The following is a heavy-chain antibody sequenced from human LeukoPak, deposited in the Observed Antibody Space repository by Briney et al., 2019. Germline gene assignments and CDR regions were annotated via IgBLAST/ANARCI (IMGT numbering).Heavy chain of an antibody. CDR1: GYTFTNYA. CDR3: ARGIGASSGWYVIDS. J-gene: IGHJ4*02. Sequence: ASVKVSCKASGYTFTNYAVHWVRQAPGQRLEWMGWINAGNGKTNYSQRFQGRVTLTGDTSASTVYMELRSLRSEDTAVYYCARGIGASSGWYVIDSWGQGTLVTGAS. V-gene: IGHV1-3*01. CDR2: INAGNGKT. D-gene: IGHD6-19*01.